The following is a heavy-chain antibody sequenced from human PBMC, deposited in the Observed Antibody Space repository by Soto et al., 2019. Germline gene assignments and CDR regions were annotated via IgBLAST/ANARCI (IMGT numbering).Heavy chain of an antibody. CDR2: ISGSGAGT. D-gene: IGHD3-16*01. CDR1: GFTFSSYA. CDR3: ANVSGGLIQP. J-gene: IGHJ5*02. V-gene: IGHV3-23*01. Sequence: GGSLILSCASSGFTFSSYAMTWVRQAPGKGLEWGSGISGSGAGTYYADSVKGRFTISRDNSKNTLYLQMNSLRAEDTAVYYCANVSGGLIQPWGQGALVTVSS.